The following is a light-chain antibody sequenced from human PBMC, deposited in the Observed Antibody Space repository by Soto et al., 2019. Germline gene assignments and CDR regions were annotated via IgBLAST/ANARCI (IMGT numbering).Light chain of an antibody. CDR2: GAS. CDR3: QQYNNWPPYT. Sequence: EVVLTQSPGTLSLSPGERATLSCRASQSVGINYLAWYQQKPGQAPRLLIYGASTRATGIPARFSGSGSGTEFTLTISSLQSEDYAVYYCQQYNNWPPYTFGQGTKVDI. J-gene: IGKJ2*01. CDR1: QSVGIN. V-gene: IGKV3-15*01.